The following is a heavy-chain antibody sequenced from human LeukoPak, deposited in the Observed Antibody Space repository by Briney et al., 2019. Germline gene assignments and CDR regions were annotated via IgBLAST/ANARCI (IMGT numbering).Heavy chain of an antibody. Sequence: GASVKVSCQASGGTFITYPISWVRQAPGQRLEWMGGIIPNFGAANYGPDFQNRLTITADESTTTAYMELSSLRSEDTAVYYCARGPPYSSTWYTLGFLFDYWGQGTLVTVSS. CDR3: ARGPPYSSTWYTLGFLFDY. V-gene: IGHV1-69*13. CDR1: GGTFITYP. J-gene: IGHJ4*02. CDR2: IIPNFGAA. D-gene: IGHD6-13*01.